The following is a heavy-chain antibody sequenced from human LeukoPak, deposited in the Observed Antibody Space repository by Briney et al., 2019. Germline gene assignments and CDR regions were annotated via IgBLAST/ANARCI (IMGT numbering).Heavy chain of an antibody. J-gene: IGHJ3*02. CDR1: GFTFSNAW. V-gene: IGHV3-15*07. CDR2: IKSKTDGGTT. Sequence: PGGSLRLSCAASGFTFSNAWMNWVRQAPGKGLEWVGRIKSKTDGGTTDYAAPVKGRFTISRDDSKNTLYLQMNSLKTEDTAVYYCTTDLWFGELLGSLAAFDIWGQGTMVTVSS. CDR3: TTDLWFGELLGSLAAFDI. D-gene: IGHD3-10*01.